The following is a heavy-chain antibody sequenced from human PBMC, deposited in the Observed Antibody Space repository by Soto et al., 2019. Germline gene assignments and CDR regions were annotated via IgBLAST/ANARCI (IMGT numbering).Heavy chain of an antibody. D-gene: IGHD6-19*01. Sequence: EVQLVESGGGLVQPGGSLRLSCAASGFTVSSNYMSWVRQAPGKGLEWVSVIYSGGSTYYADSVKGRFTISRDNSKNTLYLQMKNQRAEDTAVYYCARYSSGWGNTYFDYWGQGTLVTVSS. V-gene: IGHV3-66*01. CDR3: ARYSSGWGNTYFDY. J-gene: IGHJ4*02. CDR1: GFTVSSNY. CDR2: IYSGGST.